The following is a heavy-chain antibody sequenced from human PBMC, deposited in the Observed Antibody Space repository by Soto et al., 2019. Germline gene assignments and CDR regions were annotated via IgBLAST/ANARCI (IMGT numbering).Heavy chain of an antibody. CDR3: AREMYTAGVAGTGAFDI. CDR2: INAGNGYT. V-gene: IGHV1-3*01. CDR1: GYTFTTYT. Sequence: ASVKVSCKASGYTFTTYTMHWVRQAPGQRLEWMGWINAGNGYTKYSQKFQGRVTINRDTSASTAYMELSSLGSEDTAMYYCAREMYTAGVAGTGAFDIWGQGTMVTVSS. D-gene: IGHD6-19*01. J-gene: IGHJ3*02.